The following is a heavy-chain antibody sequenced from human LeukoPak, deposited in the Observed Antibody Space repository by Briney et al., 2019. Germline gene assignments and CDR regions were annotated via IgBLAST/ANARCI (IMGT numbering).Heavy chain of an antibody. V-gene: IGHV5-51*01. CDR1: GSIFTSYW. CDR2: IYPGDSDT. J-gene: IGHJ6*02. CDR3: ARQRYGSGSSSYYYYGMDV. D-gene: IGHD3-10*01. Sequence: GASLQISCNGSGSIFTSYWIGWVRPLRGKGLEWVGIIYPGDSDTRYSPSFQGQVTISADKSISTAYLRWSSLKASDTAMYHCARQRYGSGSSSYYYYGMDVWGQGTTVTVSS.